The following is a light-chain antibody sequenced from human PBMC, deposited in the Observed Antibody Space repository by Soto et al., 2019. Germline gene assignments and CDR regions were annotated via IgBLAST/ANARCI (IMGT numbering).Light chain of an antibody. CDR3: ALSDYWPLP. J-gene: IGKJ5*01. CDR2: GAF. V-gene: IGKV3-20*01. Sequence: IGLKRSAFGMSLYLGERGTLSCRVSQSLSSSYFAWYQHKPGQGPRLLIYGAFTRATGIPDRFSGSGSGTEFTLTIYSLQSEDLEVYCCALSDYWPLPSAHGTRLENK. CDR1: QSLSSSY.